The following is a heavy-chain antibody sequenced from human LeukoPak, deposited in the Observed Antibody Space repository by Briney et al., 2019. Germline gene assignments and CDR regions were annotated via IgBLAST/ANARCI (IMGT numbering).Heavy chain of an antibody. D-gene: IGHD1-26*01. CDR2: VDPEDGET. V-gene: IGHV1-69-2*01. CDR1: GYTFTDYY. Sequence: ASVKVSCKVSGYTFTDYYMHWVQQAPGKGLEWMGLVDPEDGETIYAEKFQGRVTITADTSTDTAYMELSSLRSEDTAVYYCATPPHDLGATGEDYWGQGTLVTASS. CDR3: ATPPHDLGATGEDY. J-gene: IGHJ4*02.